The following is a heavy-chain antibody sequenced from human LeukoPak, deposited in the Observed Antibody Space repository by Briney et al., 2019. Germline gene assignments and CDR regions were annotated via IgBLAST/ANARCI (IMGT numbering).Heavy chain of an antibody. CDR1: GYTFSTSS. CDR2: ISPNSANT. CDR3: ARVRDSSNWWGPFDV. J-gene: IGHJ3*01. D-gene: IGHD6-13*01. Sequence: ASVNVSCKASGYTFSTSSITWVRQAPGQRLEWTGWISPNSANTYYVQKLQGRVTMTTDTSTSTAYMELRSLTSDDTAVYYCARVRDSSNWWGPFDVWGQGTMVTVSS. V-gene: IGHV1-18*01.